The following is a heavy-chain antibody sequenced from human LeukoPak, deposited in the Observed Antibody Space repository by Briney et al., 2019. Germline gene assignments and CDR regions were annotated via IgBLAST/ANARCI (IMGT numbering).Heavy chain of an antibody. V-gene: IGHV1-18*04. CDR2: ISAYNGNT. CDR3: ARDLDLRGYSGYDYAPGHY. D-gene: IGHD5-12*01. J-gene: IGHJ4*02. Sequence: GASVTVSCKASGYTFTGYYMNWVRQAPGQGLEWMGWISAYNGNTHYAQKLQGRVTMTTDTSTSTAYMELRSLRSDDTAVYYCARDLDLRGYSGYDYAPGHYWGQGTLVTVSS. CDR1: GYTFTGYY.